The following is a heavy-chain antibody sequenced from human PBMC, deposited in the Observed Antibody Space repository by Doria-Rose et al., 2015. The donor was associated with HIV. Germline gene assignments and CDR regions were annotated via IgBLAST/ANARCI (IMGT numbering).Heavy chain of an antibody. CDR1: GVSLSSPGMG. Sequence: SGPVLVKPTETLTLTCTVSGVSLSSPGMGVSWIRQPPGKALEWLANIFSYDERSYKTSLKSRLTISRGYAKSQVVLTMTDMDSVDTATYYCARIKSSRWYHKYYVDFWGQGTLVIVSA. CDR3: ARIKSSRWYHKYYVDF. J-gene: IGHJ4*02. D-gene: IGHD6-13*01. CDR2: IFSYDER. V-gene: IGHV2-26*01.